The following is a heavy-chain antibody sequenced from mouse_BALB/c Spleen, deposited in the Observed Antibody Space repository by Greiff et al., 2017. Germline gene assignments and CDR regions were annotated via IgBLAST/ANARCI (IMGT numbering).Heavy chain of an antibody. J-gene: IGHJ4*01. CDR3: TRSTPSLYYAMDY. Sequence: EVQGVESGGGLVQPGGSMKLSCVASGFTFSNYWMNWVRQSPEKGLEWVAEIRLKSNNYATHYAESVKGRFTISRDDSKSSVYLQMNNLRAEDTGIYYCTRSTPSLYYAMDYWGQGTSVTVSS. V-gene: IGHV6-6*02. CDR1: GFTFSNYW. D-gene: IGHD6-2*01. CDR2: IRLKSNNYAT.